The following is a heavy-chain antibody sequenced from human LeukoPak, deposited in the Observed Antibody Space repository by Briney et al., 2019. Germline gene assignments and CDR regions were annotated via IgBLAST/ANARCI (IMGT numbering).Heavy chain of an antibody. CDR3: ATVRLG. V-gene: IGHV3-23*01. Sequence: RGLEWVSTISTSGGFSYYADSVKGRFTISRDDSKNTVFLLLNSLRGEDTAIYYCATVRLGWGQGTLVTVSS. CDR2: ISTSGGFS. J-gene: IGHJ4*02. D-gene: IGHD6-6*01.